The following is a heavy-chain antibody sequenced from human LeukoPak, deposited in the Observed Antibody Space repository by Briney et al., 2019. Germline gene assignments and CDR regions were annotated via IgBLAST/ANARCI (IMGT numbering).Heavy chain of an antibody. D-gene: IGHD5-18*01. J-gene: IGHJ4*02. CDR2: TYYRSKWYN. CDR1: GDSISSNSAA. CDR3: AREGSVDTAMALDY. Sequence: PSRTLSLTCAISGDSISSNSAAWNWIRQSPSRGLEWLGRTYYRSKWYNDYAVSVKSRITINPDTSKNQVSLQLNSVTPEDTAVYYCAREGSVDTAMALDYWGQGTLVTVSS. V-gene: IGHV6-1*01.